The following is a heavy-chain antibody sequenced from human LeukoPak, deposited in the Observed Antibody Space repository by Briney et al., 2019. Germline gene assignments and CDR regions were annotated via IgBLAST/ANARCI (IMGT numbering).Heavy chain of an antibody. J-gene: IGHJ5*02. Sequence: PSETLSLTCTVSGGSISSYYWSWIRQPPGKGLEWIGYIYYSGSTNYNPSLKSRVTISVDTSKNQFSLKLSSVTAADTAVYYCARDIGYDFWSGYSSMNWFDPWGQGTLVTVSS. CDR1: GGSISSYY. V-gene: IGHV4-59*01. CDR2: IYYSGST. D-gene: IGHD3-3*01. CDR3: ARDIGYDFWSGYSSMNWFDP.